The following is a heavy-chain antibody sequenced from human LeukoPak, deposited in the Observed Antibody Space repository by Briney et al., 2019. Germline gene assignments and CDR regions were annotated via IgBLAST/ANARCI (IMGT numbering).Heavy chain of an antibody. Sequence: RPGGSLRLSCAASGFTFGSYALTWVRQAPGKGLEWVSAISLGGESTYYADSVKGRFTISKDNSKNTLFLQMDSLRAEDTALYFCARYRSPQAPILWFEDDYYYDMDVWGQGTTVTVSS. CDR1: GFTFGSYA. D-gene: IGHD3-10*01. CDR3: ARYRSPQAPILWFEDDYYYDMDV. J-gene: IGHJ6*02. CDR2: ISLGGEST. V-gene: IGHV3-23*01.